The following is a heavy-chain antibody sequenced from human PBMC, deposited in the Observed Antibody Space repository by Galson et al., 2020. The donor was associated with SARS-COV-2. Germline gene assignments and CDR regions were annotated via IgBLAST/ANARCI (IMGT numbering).Heavy chain of an antibody. V-gene: IGHV3-23*01. D-gene: IGHD3-10*01. J-gene: IGHJ3*02. Sequence: GGSLRLSCAASGFTFSSYAMSWVRQAPGKGLEWVSAISGSGGSTYYADSVKGRFTISRDNSKNTLYLQMTSLRAEDTAVYYCAAPRSDMVRGAVDAFDIWGQGTMVTVSS. CDR2: ISGSGGST. CDR1: GFTFSSYA. CDR3: AAPRSDMVRGAVDAFDI.